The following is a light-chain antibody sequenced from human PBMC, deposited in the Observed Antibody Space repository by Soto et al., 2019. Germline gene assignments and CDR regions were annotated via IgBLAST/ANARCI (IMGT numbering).Light chain of an antibody. CDR3: SSFSSTGTLYV. J-gene: IGLJ1*01. CDR1: SSDVGSYNL. CDR2: EVF. V-gene: IGLV2-14*02. Sequence: QSVLTQPASVSGSPGQSITISCTGTSSDVGSYNLVSWYQQHPGKAPQLLIYEVFHRPSGVSDRFSGSKSGYAASLTISGLQAEDEGDYYCSSFSSTGTLYVFGTGTKVTVL.